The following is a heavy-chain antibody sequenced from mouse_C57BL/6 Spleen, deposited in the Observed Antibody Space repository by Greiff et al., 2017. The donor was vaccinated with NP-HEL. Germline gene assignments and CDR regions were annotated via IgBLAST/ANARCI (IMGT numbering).Heavy chain of an antibody. CDR2: IDPSDSET. V-gene: IGHV1-52*01. Sequence: VQLRQSGAELVRPGSSVKLSCKASGYTFTSYWMHWVKQRPIQGLEWIGNIDPSDSETHYNQKFKDKATLTVDKSSSTAYMQLSSLTSEDSAVYYCARGADYSNFFDYWGQGTTLTVSS. D-gene: IGHD2-5*01. CDR1: GYTFTSYW. CDR3: ARGADYSNFFDY. J-gene: IGHJ2*01.